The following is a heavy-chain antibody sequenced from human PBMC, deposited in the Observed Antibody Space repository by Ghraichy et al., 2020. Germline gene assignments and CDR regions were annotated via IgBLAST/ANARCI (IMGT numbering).Heavy chain of an antibody. CDR1: GGSISSYY. J-gene: IGHJ4*02. CDR2: IYTSGST. D-gene: IGHD6-13*01. Sequence: GALSLTCTVSGGSISSYYWSWIRQPAGKGLEWIGRIYTSGSTNYNPSLKSRVTMSVDTSKNQFSLKLSSVTAADTAVYYCARDRGYSSSWSGFDYWGQGTLVTVSS. V-gene: IGHV4-4*07. CDR3: ARDRGYSSSWSGFDY.